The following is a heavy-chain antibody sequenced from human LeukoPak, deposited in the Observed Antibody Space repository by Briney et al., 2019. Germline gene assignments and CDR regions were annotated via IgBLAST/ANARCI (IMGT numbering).Heavy chain of an antibody. J-gene: IGHJ3*02. D-gene: IGHD3-22*01. CDR2: ISSSSSYI. CDR3: ARDSGYYDSSGYYYSYAFDI. CDR1: GFTFSSYS. Sequence: PGGSLRLSCAASGFTFSSYSMNWVRQAPGKGLEWVSSISSSSSYIYYADSVKGRFTISRDNAKNSLYLQMNSLRAEDTAVYYCARDSGYYDSSGYYYSYAFDIWGQGTMVTVSS. V-gene: IGHV3-21*01.